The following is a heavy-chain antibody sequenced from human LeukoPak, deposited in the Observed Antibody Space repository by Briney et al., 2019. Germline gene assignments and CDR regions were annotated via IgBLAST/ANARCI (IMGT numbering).Heavy chain of an antibody. Sequence: GGSLRLSCAASGFTFSDYYMSWIRQAPGKGLEWVSSISSSSSYIYYADSVKGRFIISRDNAKNSLYLQMNSLRAEDTAVYYCARDRGDCSGGSCYYYGMDVWGQGTTVTVSS. D-gene: IGHD2-15*01. V-gene: IGHV3-11*06. CDR2: ISSSSSYI. CDR1: GFTFSDYY. CDR3: ARDRGDCSGGSCYYYGMDV. J-gene: IGHJ6*02.